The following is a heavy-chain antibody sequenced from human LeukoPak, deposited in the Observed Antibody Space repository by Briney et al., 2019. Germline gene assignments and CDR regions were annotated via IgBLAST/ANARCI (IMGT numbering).Heavy chain of an antibody. J-gene: IGHJ5*02. D-gene: IGHD3-10*01. V-gene: IGHV1-18*01. CDR2: ISAYNGNK. CDR1: GYTFTSYG. CDR3: ARTYGSGSYNWFDP. Sequence: ASVKVSCKASGYTFTSYGISGVRQATGQGLEWMGWISAYNGNKNYAQKLKGRITMTTDTATSTAYMELRSLRSDDTAVYYCARTYGSGSYNWFDPWGQGTLVTVSS.